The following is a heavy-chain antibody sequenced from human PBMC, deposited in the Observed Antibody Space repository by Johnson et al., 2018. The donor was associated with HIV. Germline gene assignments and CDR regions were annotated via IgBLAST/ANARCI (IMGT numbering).Heavy chain of an antibody. D-gene: IGHD2-8*01. CDR2: IWYDGSNK. J-gene: IGHJ3*02. Sequence: QVQLVESGGGVVQPGRSRRLSCAASGFIFSSYGMHWVRQAPGKGLEWVAFIWYDGSNKYYADSVKGRFTISRDNAKNSLYLQMNSLRAEDTAVYYCARVMQADAFDIWGQGTMVTVSS. CDR3: ARVMQADAFDI. CDR1: GFIFSSYG. V-gene: IGHV3-33*01.